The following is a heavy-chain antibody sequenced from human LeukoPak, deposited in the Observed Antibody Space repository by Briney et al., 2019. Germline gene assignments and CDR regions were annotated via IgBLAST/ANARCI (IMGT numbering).Heavy chain of an antibody. CDR1: GGSISSSSYY. D-gene: IGHD6-13*01. CDR3: ARDQAGYSSSWYVSYFDY. J-gene: IGHJ4*02. CDR2: IYYSGST. V-gene: IGHV4-39*07. Sequence: TSETLSLTCTVSGGSISSSSYYWGWIRQPPGKGLEWIGSIYYSGSTYYNPSLKSRVTISVDTSKNQFSLKLSSVTAADTAVYYCARDQAGYSSSWYVSYFDYWGQGTLVTVSS.